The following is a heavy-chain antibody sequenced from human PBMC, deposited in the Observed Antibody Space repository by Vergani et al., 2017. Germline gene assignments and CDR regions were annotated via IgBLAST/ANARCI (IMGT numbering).Heavy chain of an antibody. CDR3: AKDILGEQVSGSFDY. CDR2: ISWDGGST. D-gene: IGHD3-3*01. CDR1: GFTFDDYT. J-gene: IGHJ4*02. V-gene: IGHV3-43*01. Sequence: EVQLVESGGVVVQPGGSLRLSCAASGFTFDDYTMHWVRQAPGKCLEWVSLISWDGGSTYYTDSMKGRFTISRDNSKNSLYLKMNSLRTEDTALYYCAKDILGEQVSGSFDYWGQGTLVTVSS.